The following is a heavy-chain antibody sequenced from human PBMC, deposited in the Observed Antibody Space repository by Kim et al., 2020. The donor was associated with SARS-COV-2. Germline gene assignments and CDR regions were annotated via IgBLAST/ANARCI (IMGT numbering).Heavy chain of an antibody. D-gene: IGHD2-8*01. V-gene: IGHV4-39*07. J-gene: IGHJ5*02. CDR3: ASGTSFVNWFDP. CDR1: GGSISSSSYY. CDR2: IYYSGST. Sequence: SETLSLTCTVSGGSISSSSYYWGWIRQPPGKGLEWIGSIYYSGSTYYNPSLKSRVTISVDTSKNQCSLKLSSVTAADTAVYYCASGTSFVNWFDPWGQGTLVTVSS.